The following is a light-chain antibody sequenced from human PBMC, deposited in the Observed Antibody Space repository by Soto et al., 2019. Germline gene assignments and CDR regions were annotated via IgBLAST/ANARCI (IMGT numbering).Light chain of an antibody. J-gene: IGKJ1*01. V-gene: IGKV3-11*01. CDR1: QGVSSY. Sequence: EIVLTRSPATLSLSPGERPTLSARASQGVSSYLGWYQQKPGEAARLLVYGASSRATGIPDRFSGSESAKDFTLTINSLEPEDFAGYDCQPFGRSLRTFGEGTKV. CDR2: GAS. CDR3: QPFGRSLRT.